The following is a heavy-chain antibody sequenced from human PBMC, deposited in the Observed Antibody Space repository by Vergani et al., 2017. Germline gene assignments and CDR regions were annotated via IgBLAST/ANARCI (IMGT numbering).Heavy chain of an antibody. CDR1: GGTFSSYA. D-gene: IGHD6-6*01. J-gene: IGHJ6*03. CDR2: IIPIFGTA. CDR3: ARSKFGSSRSYYYYMDV. V-gene: IGHV1-69*06. Sequence: QVQLVQSGAEVKKPGSSVKVSCKASGGTFSSYAISWVRQAPGQGLEWMGGIIPIFGTANYAQKFQGRVTITADKSTSTAYMELSSLRSEDTAVYYCARSKFGSSRSYYYYMDVWGKGTTVTVSS.